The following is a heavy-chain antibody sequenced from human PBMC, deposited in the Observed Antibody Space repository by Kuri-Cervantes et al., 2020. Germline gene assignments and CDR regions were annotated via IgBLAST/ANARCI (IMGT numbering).Heavy chain of an antibody. D-gene: IGHD3-9*01. J-gene: IGHJ4*02. CDR2: MNPNSGNT. CDR1: GYTFTSHD. CDR3: ARGRLKRLVIPSYYFDY. Sequence: ASVKVSCKASGYTFTSHDINWVRQATGQGLEWMGWMNPNSGNTGYAQKFQGRVTMTRDTSTSTVYMELSSLRSEDTAVYYCARGRLKRLVIPSYYFDYWGQGTLVTVSS. V-gene: IGHV1-8*01.